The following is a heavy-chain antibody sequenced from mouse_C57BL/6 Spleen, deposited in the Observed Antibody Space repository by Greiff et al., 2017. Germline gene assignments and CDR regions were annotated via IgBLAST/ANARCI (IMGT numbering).Heavy chain of an antibody. CDR1: GFTFSSYG. J-gene: IGHJ3*01. V-gene: IGHV5-6*01. Sequence: EVNVVESGGDLVKPGGSLKLSCAASGFTFSSYGMSWVRQTPDKRLEWVATISSGGSYTYYPDSVKGRFTISRDNAKNTLYLQLSRLRTEDTAMYYGARQDYGSSGGFAYWGQGTLVTVSA. CDR3: ARQDYGSSGGFAY. D-gene: IGHD1-1*01. CDR2: ISSGGSYT.